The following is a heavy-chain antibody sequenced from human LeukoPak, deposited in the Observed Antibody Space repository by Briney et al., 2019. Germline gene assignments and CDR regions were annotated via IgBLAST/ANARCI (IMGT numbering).Heavy chain of an antibody. CDR1: GFTFSSYA. D-gene: IGHD3-10*01. V-gene: IGHV3-30-3*01. CDR2: ISYDGSNK. Sequence: GGSLRLSCAASGFTFSSYAMHWVRQAPGKGLEWVAVISYDGSNKYYADSVKGRFTISRDNSKNTLYLQMNSLRAEDTAVYYCAKGAYGSGSYYNPYYYYGMDVWGQGTTVTVSS. J-gene: IGHJ6*02. CDR3: AKGAYGSGSYYNPYYYYGMDV.